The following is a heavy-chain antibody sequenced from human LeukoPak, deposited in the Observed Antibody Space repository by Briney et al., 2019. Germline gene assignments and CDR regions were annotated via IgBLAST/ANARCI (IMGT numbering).Heavy chain of an antibody. CDR1: GFTFSNFG. CDR3: ARGRIAAAGKGDWFDP. V-gene: IGHV3-23*01. D-gene: IGHD6-13*01. Sequence: GGSLRLSCAASGFTFSNFGMTWVRQAPGKGLEWVSTIIGSGGSTYYADSVKGRFAISRDNSKNTMYLQMNSLRSEDTAVYYCARGRIAAAGKGDWFDPWGQGTLVTVSS. CDR2: IIGSGGST. J-gene: IGHJ5*02.